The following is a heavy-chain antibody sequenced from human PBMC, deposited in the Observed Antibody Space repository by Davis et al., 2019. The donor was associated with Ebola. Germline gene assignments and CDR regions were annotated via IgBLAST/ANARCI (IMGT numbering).Heavy chain of an antibody. CDR3: AREKIGFLEWLNWFDP. Sequence: SETLSLTCTVSGGSISSSSYYWGWIRQPPGKGLEWIGEINHSGTTNYNPSLKSRVTISVDTSKNQFSLKLSSVTAADTALYYCAREKIGFLEWLNWFDPWGQGTLVTVSS. D-gene: IGHD3-3*01. V-gene: IGHV4-39*07. CDR1: GGSISSSSYY. J-gene: IGHJ5*02. CDR2: INHSGTT.